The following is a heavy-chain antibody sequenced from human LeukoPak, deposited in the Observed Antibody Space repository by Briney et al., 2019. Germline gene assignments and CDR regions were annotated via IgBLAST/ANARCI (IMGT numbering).Heavy chain of an antibody. D-gene: IGHD5-18*01. V-gene: IGHV1-18*01. CDR1: GYTFTSYG. J-gene: IGHJ6*02. CDR3: ARDRPTAMESSFYFYGMDV. Sequence: ASVKVSCKASGYTFTSYGISWVRQAPGQGLEWMGWVNSYNGNTNYAQKLQGRVTMTTDTSTSTAYMEVRSLRSADTAVFYCARDRPTAMESSFYFYGMDVWGQGTTVTVSS. CDR2: VNSYNGNT.